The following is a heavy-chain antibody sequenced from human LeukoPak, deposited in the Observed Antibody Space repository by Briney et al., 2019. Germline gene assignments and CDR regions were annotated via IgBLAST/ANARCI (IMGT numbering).Heavy chain of an antibody. J-gene: IGHJ4*02. Sequence: GGSLRLSCAASGFTFSSYAMHWVRQAPGKGLEYVSAISSNGGSTYYANSVEGRFTISRDNSKNTLYLQMGSLRAEDMAVYYCARVVGSSWYDYWGQGTLVTVSS. V-gene: IGHV3-64*01. D-gene: IGHD6-13*01. CDR3: ARVVGSSWYDY. CDR2: ISSNGGST. CDR1: GFTFSSYA.